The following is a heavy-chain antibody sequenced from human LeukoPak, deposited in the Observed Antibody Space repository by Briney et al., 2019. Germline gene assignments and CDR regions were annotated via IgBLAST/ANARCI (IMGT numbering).Heavy chain of an antibody. CDR3: AKDLGRIAAGGGGEYYFDY. J-gene: IGHJ4*02. V-gene: IGHV3-23*01. CDR2: ISGSGGST. Sequence: PGGSLRLSCAASGFTFSSYAMSWVRQAPGKGLEWVSAISGSGGSTYYADSVTGRFTISRDNSKNTLYLQMTSLRAEDTAVYYCAKDLGRIAAGGGGEYYFDYWGQGTLVTVSS. D-gene: IGHD6-13*01. CDR1: GFTFSSYA.